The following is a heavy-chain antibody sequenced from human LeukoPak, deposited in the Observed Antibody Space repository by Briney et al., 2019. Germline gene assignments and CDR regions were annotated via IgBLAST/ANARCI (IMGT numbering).Heavy chain of an antibody. D-gene: IGHD3-22*01. CDR3: AKMLYDSSGYYHEWFDP. J-gene: IGHJ5*02. CDR2: ISGSGGST. Sequence: QPGGSLRLSCAASGFTFSSYGMSWVRQAPGKGLEWVSAISGSGGSTYYADSVKGRFTISRDNSKNTLYLQMNNLRAEDTAVYYCAKMLYDSSGYYHEWFDPWGQGTLVTVSS. V-gene: IGHV3-23*01. CDR1: GFTFSSYG.